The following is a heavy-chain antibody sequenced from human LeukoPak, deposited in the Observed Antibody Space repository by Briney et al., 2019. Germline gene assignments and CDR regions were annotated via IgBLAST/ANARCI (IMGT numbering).Heavy chain of an antibody. CDR3: ARERGGPDWYFDL. CDR2: ISFDGSNK. Sequence: PGRSLRLSCAASGFTFSSYGMHWVRQAPGKGLEWASFISFDGSNKYYADSVKGRFTISRDNSKNTLYLQMNSLRAEDTAVYYCARERGGPDWYFDLWGRGTLVTVSS. V-gene: IGHV3-30*03. D-gene: IGHD3-10*01. J-gene: IGHJ2*01. CDR1: GFTFSSYG.